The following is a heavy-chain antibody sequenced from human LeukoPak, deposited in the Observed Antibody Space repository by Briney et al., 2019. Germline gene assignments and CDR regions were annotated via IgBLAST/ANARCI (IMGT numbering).Heavy chain of an antibody. Sequence: GGSLRLSCAASGFTVSSNYISWVRQAPGKGLEWVSVIYSGGKTFYADSVKGRFTISGDKSKNTLYLQMNSLRAEDTAVYYCASPSSGQSFDIWGQGQWSPSLQ. D-gene: IGHD3-22*01. CDR3: ASPSSGQSFDI. CDR1: GFTVSSNY. V-gene: IGHV3-53*01. J-gene: IGHJ3*02. CDR2: IYSGGKT.